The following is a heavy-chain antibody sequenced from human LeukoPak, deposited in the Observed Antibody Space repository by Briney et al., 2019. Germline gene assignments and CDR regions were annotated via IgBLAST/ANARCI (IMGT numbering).Heavy chain of an antibody. CDR1: GFTFDDYA. Sequence: PGGSLRLSCAASGFTFDDYAMHWVRQAPGKGLEWVSGISWNSGSIGYADSVKGRFTISRDYAKNSLYLQMNSLRAEDTALYYCAKGVTVTAYYMDVWGKGTTVTVSS. CDR3: AKGVTVTAYYMDV. V-gene: IGHV3-9*01. J-gene: IGHJ6*03. D-gene: IGHD4-11*01. CDR2: ISWNSGSI.